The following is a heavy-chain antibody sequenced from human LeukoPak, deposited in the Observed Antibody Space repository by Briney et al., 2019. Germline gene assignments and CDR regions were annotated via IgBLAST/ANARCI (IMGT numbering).Heavy chain of an antibody. D-gene: IGHD6-19*01. CDR1: GFTFSSYA. V-gene: IGHV3-23*01. Sequence: AGGSLRLSCAASGFTFSSYAMSWVRQAPGKGLEWVSAISGSGGSTYYADSVKGRFTISRDNSKNTLYLQMNSLRAEDTAVYYCAKVLGSGWDFDYWGQGTLVTVSS. CDR3: AKVLGSGWDFDY. J-gene: IGHJ4*02. CDR2: ISGSGGST.